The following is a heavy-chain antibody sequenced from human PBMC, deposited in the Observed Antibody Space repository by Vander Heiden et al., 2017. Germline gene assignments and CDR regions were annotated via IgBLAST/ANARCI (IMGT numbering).Heavy chain of an antibody. D-gene: IGHD2-15*01. CDR1: GFSVRSHF. Sequence: EVQLVASGGGLLQPGGSLRLSCADSGFSVRSHFINWVRQVPGKGLEWVAVIYSGGRTYDADSVKGRFTISSDNSKNTVFLQMNSLRAEDGAVYYCARANCSGGPCPFDYWGQGTRVTVSS. CDR2: IYSGGRT. J-gene: IGHJ4*02. V-gene: IGHV3-53*01. CDR3: ARANCSGGPCPFDY.